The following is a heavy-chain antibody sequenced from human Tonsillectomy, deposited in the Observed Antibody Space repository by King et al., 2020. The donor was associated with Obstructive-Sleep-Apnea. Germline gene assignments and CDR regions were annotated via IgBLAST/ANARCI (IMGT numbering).Heavy chain of an antibody. CDR3: ARDSSSNYYYGMDV. D-gene: IGHD6-6*01. Sequence: VQLQESGPGLVKPSQTLSLTCTVSGGSISSGGYYWSWIRQHPGKGLEWIGYIYYSGSTFYNPSLKSRGTISVDTSKNQFSRKLSSGTAADTAGYYCARDSSSNYYYGMDVWGQGTTVTVSS. CDR1: GGSISSGGYY. J-gene: IGHJ6*02. CDR2: IYYSGST. V-gene: IGHV4-31*03.